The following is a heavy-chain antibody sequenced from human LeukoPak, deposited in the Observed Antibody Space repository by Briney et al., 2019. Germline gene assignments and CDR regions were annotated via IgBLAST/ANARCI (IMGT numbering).Heavy chain of an antibody. CDR1: GFTFSSYA. CDR2: ISGSGGST. D-gene: IGHD6-19*01. CDR3: ARVRAVAGLYYFDY. J-gene: IGHJ4*02. Sequence: GGSLRLSCAASGFTFSSYAMSWVRQAPGKGLEWVSAISGSGGSTYYADSVKGRFTISRDNSKNTLYLQMNSLRDEDTAVYYCARVRAVAGLYYFDYWGQGTLVTVSS. V-gene: IGHV3-23*01.